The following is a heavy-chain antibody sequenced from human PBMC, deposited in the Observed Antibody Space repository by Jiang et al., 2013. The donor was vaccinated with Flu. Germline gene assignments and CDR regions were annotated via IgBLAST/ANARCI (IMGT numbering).Heavy chain of an antibody. J-gene: IGHJ4*02. V-gene: IGHV3-30*18. CDR2: VSYDGGNN. CDR3: AKDRLQWLNSAFYFDF. D-gene: IGHD6-19*01. CDR1: GFTFRTYA. Sequence: RSLRLSCAASGFTFRTYAMHWVRQAPGKGLEWLAIVSYDGGNNYYADSVKGRFTISRDNSKNTLYLQMNSLRAEDTAVYYCAKDRLQWLNSAFYFDFWGQGTLVAVSS.